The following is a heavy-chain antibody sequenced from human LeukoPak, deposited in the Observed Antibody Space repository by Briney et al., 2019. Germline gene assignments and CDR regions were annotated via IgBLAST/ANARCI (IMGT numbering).Heavy chain of an antibody. CDR3: AKLTVAAPRYYYYGMDV. V-gene: IGHV3-23*01. CDR2: ISGSGGST. CDR1: GFTFSSYA. Sequence: GGSLRLSGAASGFTFSSYAMSWVRQAPGKGLEWVSAISGSGGSTYYADSMKGRFTISRDNSKNTLYLQMNSLRAEDTAVYYCAKLTVAAPRYYYYGMDVWGQGTTVTVSS. J-gene: IGHJ6*02. D-gene: IGHD6-6*01.